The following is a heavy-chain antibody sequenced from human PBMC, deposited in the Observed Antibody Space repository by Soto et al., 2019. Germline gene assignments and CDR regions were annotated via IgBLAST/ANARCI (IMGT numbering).Heavy chain of an antibody. Sequence: EVQLLESGGGLAQSGGALRLSCVASAASGFIFSSYAMSWVRQAPGKGLEWVSSISGSGGTTYSADSVKGRFTMSRDNSMNTVYLQMNSLRAEDTAVYYCAKLDRSRLGELSLAPFENWGQGTLVTVSS. CDR1: GFIFSSYA. V-gene: IGHV3-23*01. J-gene: IGHJ4*02. CDR2: ISGSGGTT. D-gene: IGHD3-16*02. CDR3: AKLDRSRLGELSLAPFEN.